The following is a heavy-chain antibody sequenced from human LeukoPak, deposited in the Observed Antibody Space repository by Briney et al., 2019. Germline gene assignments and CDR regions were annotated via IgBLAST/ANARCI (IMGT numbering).Heavy chain of an antibody. V-gene: IGHV1-69*04. CDR1: GGTFSSYA. CDR2: IIPIFGIA. Sequence: SVKVSCKASGGTFSSYAISWVRQAPGQGLEWMGRIIPIFGIANYAQKFQGRVTITADKSTSTAYMELSSLRSEDTAVYYCASGSYYGFWSGNGAFDIWGQGTMVTVSS. J-gene: IGHJ3*02. CDR3: ASGSYYGFWSGNGAFDI. D-gene: IGHD3-3*01.